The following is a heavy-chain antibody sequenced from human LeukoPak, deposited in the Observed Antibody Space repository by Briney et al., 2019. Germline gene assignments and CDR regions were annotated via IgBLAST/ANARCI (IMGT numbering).Heavy chain of an antibody. V-gene: IGHV1-69*13. J-gene: IGHJ6*02. Sequence: ASVKVSCKASGGTFSSYAISWVRQAPGQGPEWMGGIIPIFGTANYAQKFQGRVTITADESTSTAYMELSSLRSEDTAVYYCASGNSSSKYYYYGMDVWGQGTTVTVSS. CDR2: IIPIFGTA. CDR3: ASGNSSSKYYYYGMDV. D-gene: IGHD6-6*01. CDR1: GGTFSSYA.